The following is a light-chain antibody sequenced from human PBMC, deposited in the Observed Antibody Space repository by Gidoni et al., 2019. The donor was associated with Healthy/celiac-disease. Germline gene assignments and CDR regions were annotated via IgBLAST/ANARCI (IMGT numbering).Light chain of an antibody. CDR1: QSISRW. V-gene: IGKV1-5*03. CDR2: KAS. Sequence: DIHMTQCPSSLSASVGDRVTITCRARQSISRWLAWYQQKPGKAPKLLISKASSLESGVPSRLSGSGSGTEFTLTISSLQPDDFATYYCQQYNSYSYTFGQGTKLEIK. J-gene: IGKJ2*01. CDR3: QQYNSYSYT.